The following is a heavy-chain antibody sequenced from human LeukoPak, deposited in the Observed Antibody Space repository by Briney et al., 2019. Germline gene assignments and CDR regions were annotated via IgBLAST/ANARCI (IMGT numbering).Heavy chain of an antibody. J-gene: IGHJ4*02. D-gene: IGHD4-17*01. CDR2: IYHSGST. CDR1: GGSISSGGYS. Sequence: PSETLSLTCAVSGGSISSGGYSWRWIRQPPGKGLEWIGYIYHSGSTYYNPSLKSRVTISVDRSKNQFSLKLSSVTAADTAVYYCARVAYGDFWYFDYWGQGTLVTVSS. V-gene: IGHV4-30-2*01. CDR3: ARVAYGDFWYFDY.